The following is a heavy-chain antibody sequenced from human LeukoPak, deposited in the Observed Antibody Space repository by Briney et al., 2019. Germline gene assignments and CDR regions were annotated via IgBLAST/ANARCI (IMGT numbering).Heavy chain of an antibody. Sequence: SETLSLTCTVSGGSISSFYWGWIRQPPGKGLEWIGYIYNSGSTDYNPSLKSRVTISVDTSKNQFSLKLSSVTAADAAVYYCARDVGGGPFFDYWGQGTLVTVSS. CDR3: ARDVGGGPFFDY. J-gene: IGHJ4*02. V-gene: IGHV4-59*01. CDR2: IYNSGST. D-gene: IGHD2-15*01. CDR1: GGSISSFY.